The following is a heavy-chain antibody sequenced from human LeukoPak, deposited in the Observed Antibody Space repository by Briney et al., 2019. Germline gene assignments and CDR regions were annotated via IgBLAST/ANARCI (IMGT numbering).Heavy chain of an antibody. CDR1: GFTFSSAW. J-gene: IGHJ3*02. V-gene: IGHV3-15*01. Sequence: GGSLRLSCAASGFTFSSAWVSWVRQAPGKGLEWVGRIKRKTDGGTTDYTAPVKGRFTISRDDSKNTVYLQMNSLKTEDTAVYFCPTTERLDAFDIWGQGTMVTVSS. CDR3: PTTERLDAFDI. CDR2: IKRKTDGGTT.